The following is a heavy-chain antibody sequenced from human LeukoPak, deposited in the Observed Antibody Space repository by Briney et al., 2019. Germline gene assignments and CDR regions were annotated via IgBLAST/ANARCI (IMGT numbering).Heavy chain of an antibody. Sequence: GASVKVSCTASRYTFTSDGISCVRQAPGQRLEWMGWISAYNGNTNYAQKLQSRVTMTTDTSTSTAYMELRSLRSDDTAVYYCAYMVGYDYYFDYWGQGTLVTVSS. CDR1: RYTFTSDG. J-gene: IGHJ4*02. D-gene: IGHD5-12*01. CDR2: ISAYNGNT. CDR3: AYMVGYDYYFDY. V-gene: IGHV1-18*01.